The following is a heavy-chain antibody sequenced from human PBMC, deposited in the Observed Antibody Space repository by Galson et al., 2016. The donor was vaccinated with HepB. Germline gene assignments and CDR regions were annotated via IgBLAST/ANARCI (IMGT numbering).Heavy chain of an antibody. D-gene: IGHD3-10*01. CDR1: GFTFNAHW. V-gene: IGHV3-7*01. CDR3: SREMTGSYFD. CDR2: IRGDGIVS. J-gene: IGHJ4*02. Sequence: SLRLSCAASGFTFNAHWMNWVRKAPGKGLEWVANIRGDGIVSYYAESVRGRFTISRDNAKNSLYLQMNGLRVDETAVYYCSREMTGSYFDWGQGTLVTVSS.